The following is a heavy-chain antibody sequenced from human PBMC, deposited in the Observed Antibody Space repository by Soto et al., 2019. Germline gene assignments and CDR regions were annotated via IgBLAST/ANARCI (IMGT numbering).Heavy chain of an antibody. Sequence: EVPLVESGGGLVMPGGSLRLSCAASGFTFSSYSMNWVRQAPGKGLEWVSSISSSSSYIYYADSVKGRFTISRDNAKNSLYLQMNSLRAEDTAVYYCASHPRDSSGYWYYFDYWGQGTLVTVSS. CDR3: ASHPRDSSGYWYYFDY. CDR1: GFTFSSYS. D-gene: IGHD3-22*01. V-gene: IGHV3-21*01. CDR2: ISSSSSYI. J-gene: IGHJ4*02.